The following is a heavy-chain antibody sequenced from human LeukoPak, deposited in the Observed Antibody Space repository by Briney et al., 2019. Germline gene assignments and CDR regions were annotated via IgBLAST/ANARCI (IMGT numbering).Heavy chain of an antibody. J-gene: IGHJ4*02. CDR1: GFTFGAYT. Sequence: GGSLRLSCAASGFTFGAYTMNWVRQAPGKGLEWVTCIFSRSESILYADSVKGRFTISRDNAKNSLYLQMDSLRAEDTAVYYCAKEGDGDLRVFDYWGQGTLVTVSS. D-gene: IGHD4-17*01. V-gene: IGHV3-21*01. CDR3: AKEGDGDLRVFDY. CDR2: IFSRSESI.